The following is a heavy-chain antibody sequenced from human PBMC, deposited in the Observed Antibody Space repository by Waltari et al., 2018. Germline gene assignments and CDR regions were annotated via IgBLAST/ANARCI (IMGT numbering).Heavy chain of an antibody. CDR2: ISGSGGST. CDR1: GFTFSSYA. D-gene: IGHD1-26*01. J-gene: IGHJ3*02. CDR3: AKMISGSYGAFDI. Sequence: EVQLLESGGGLVQPGGSLRLSCAASGFTFSSYAMSWVSQAPGKGLEWVSAISGSGGSTYYADSVKGRFTISRDNSKNTLYLQMNSLRAEDTAVYYCAKMISGSYGAFDIWGQGTMVTVSS. V-gene: IGHV3-23*01.